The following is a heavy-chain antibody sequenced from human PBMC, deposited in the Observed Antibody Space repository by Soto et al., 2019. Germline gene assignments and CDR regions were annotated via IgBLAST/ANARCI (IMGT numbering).Heavy chain of an antibody. CDR3: ASVRVGY. CDR1: GFTFSTLA. J-gene: IGHJ4*02. CDR2: VLASGTGT. Sequence: EVQLLESGGGSVQPGGSLRLSCAASGFTFSTLAMTWVRQAPGKGLEWVSSVLASGTGTYYADPVKGRFTISRDNSKNTVYLQMNSLSAEDTALYYCASVRVGYWGQGTLVTVSS. D-gene: IGHD1-26*01. V-gene: IGHV3-23*01.